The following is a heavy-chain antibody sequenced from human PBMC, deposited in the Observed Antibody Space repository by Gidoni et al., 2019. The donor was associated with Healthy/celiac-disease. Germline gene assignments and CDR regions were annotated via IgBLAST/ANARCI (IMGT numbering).Heavy chain of an antibody. CDR1: GGCFSSYA. CDR2: IIPIFSTA. V-gene: IGHV1-69*01. CDR3: ARDNPRGLDAFDI. Sequence: QVLLVQSGAEVKKPGSSVKTSCKSSGGCFSSYAISWVREAPEQGLEWMGGIIPIFSTANYAQKFQGIVTITADESTSTDYMELSSLRSEDTAVYYCARDNPRGLDAFDIWGQGTMVTVSS. J-gene: IGHJ3*02.